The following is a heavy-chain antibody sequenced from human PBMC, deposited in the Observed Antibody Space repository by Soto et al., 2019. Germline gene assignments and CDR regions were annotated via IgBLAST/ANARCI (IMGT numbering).Heavy chain of an antibody. D-gene: IGHD3-10*01. CDR3: ARDRLHGSGSDDYYYYYGMDV. J-gene: IGHJ6*02. CDR2: ISSSSSTI. Sequence: GSLRLSCAASGFTFSSYSMNWVRQAPGKGLEWVSYISSSSSTIYYADSVKGRFTISRDNAKNSLYLQMNSLRDEDTAVYYCARDRLHGSGSDDYYYYYGMDVWGQGTTVTAP. CDR1: GFTFSSYS. V-gene: IGHV3-48*02.